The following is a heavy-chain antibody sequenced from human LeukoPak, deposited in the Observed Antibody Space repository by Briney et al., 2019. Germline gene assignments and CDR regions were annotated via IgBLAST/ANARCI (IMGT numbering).Heavy chain of an antibody. V-gene: IGHV3-20*04. Sequence: GGSLRLSCAASGFTFDDYGMSWVRQTPGKGLEWVSGINWNGKSTGYADSVKGRFTISRDNAKNSLYLQMNSLRAEDTAFYYCARGGITIFGGIIYQDYWGQGILVTVSS. CDR3: ARGGITIFGGIIYQDY. CDR2: INWNGKST. CDR1: GFTFDDYG. D-gene: IGHD3-3*01. J-gene: IGHJ4*02.